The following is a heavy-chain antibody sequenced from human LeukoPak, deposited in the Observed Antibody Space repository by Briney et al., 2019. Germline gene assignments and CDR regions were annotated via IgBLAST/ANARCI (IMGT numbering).Heavy chain of an antibody. D-gene: IGHD6-19*01. CDR2: INPNSGDT. CDR1: GYTFFDNY. V-gene: IGHV1-2*02. J-gene: IGHJ3*01. Sequence: GASVKVSCKASGYTFFDNYIHWVRQAPGQGLEWMGWINPNSGDTKYSQKFQGSVTMTRDTSISTAYMEVTSLKSDDAAVYYCARDRSASKGHAFDVWGQGTMVTVSS. CDR3: ARDRSASKGHAFDV.